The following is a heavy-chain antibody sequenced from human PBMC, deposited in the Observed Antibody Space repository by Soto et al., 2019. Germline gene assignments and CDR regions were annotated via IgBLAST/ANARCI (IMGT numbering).Heavy chain of an antibody. V-gene: IGHV3-21*01. CDR1: GFTFSSYS. CDR2: ISSSSSYI. Sequence: GGSLRLSCAASGFTFSSYSMNWVRQAPGKGLEWVSSISSSSSYIYYADSVKGRLTISRDNAKNSLYLQMNSLRAEETAVYYCARDSGSSSWREEKDAFDIWGQGTMVTVSS. CDR3: ARDSGSSSWREEKDAFDI. D-gene: IGHD6-13*01. J-gene: IGHJ3*02.